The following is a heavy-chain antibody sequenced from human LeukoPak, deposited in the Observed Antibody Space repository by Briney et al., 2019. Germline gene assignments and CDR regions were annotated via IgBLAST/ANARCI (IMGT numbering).Heavy chain of an antibody. J-gene: IGHJ6*04. Sequence: GGSLRLSCEVSGFMFRTYWMDWVHQAPGRGLEWVANINQDGSEKYYVDSVKGRFTISRDNTKNSLYLQMNSLRAEDTAVYYCSRALEVWGKGTTVTVSS. CDR3: SRALEV. CDR1: GFMFRTYW. V-gene: IGHV3-7*01. CDR2: INQDGSEK.